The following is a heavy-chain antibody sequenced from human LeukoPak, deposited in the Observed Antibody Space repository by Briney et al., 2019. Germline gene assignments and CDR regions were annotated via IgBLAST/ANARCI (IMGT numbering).Heavy chain of an antibody. D-gene: IGHD3-3*01. J-gene: IGHJ6*03. CDR2: INLTANT. V-gene: IGHV4-34*01. CDR3: ARVRHAPLEYGYYMDV. Sequence: SESLSLTCTVDAGSFSGFYWRWVRPTPGQGLGWIGDINLTANTNYNPSLTDYNPSLKSRATISVDSTNTELSLRLTSLTAADTGVYYCARVRHAPLEYGYYMDVWGTGTTVTVSS. CDR1: AGSFSGFY.